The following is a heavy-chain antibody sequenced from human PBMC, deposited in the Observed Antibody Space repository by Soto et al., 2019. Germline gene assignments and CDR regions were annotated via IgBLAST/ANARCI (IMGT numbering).Heavy chain of an antibody. CDR1: GFTFSSYG. CDR3: AKEFWVATIDHYYYGMDV. V-gene: IGHV3-30*18. D-gene: IGHD5-12*01. Sequence: QVQLVESGGGVVQPGRSLRLSCAASGFTFSSYGMHWVRQAPGKGLEWVAVISYDGSNKYYADSVKGRFTISRDNSKNTLYLQMNSLRAEDTAVYYCAKEFWVATIDHYYYGMDVWGQGTTVTVSS. J-gene: IGHJ6*02. CDR2: ISYDGSNK.